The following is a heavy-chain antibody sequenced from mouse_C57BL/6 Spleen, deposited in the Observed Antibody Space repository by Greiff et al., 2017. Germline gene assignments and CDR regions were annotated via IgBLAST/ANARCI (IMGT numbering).Heavy chain of an antibody. Sequence: QVQLQQSGPELVKPGASVKISCKASGYAFSSSWMNWVKQRPGKGLEWIGRIYPGDGDTNYNGKFKGKATLTADKSSSTAYMQLSSLTSEDSAVYFCARYYYGKGFAYWGQGTLVTVSA. J-gene: IGHJ3*01. CDR1: GYAFSSSW. V-gene: IGHV1-82*01. D-gene: IGHD1-1*01. CDR2: IYPGDGDT. CDR3: ARYYYGKGFAY.